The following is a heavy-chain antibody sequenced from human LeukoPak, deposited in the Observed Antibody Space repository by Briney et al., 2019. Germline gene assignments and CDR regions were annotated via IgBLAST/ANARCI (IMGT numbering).Heavy chain of an antibody. Sequence: SETLSLTCTVSGGSISSSGYYWSWIRQPPGKGLEGNGSIRYSGSTYHNPSLKSRVTISVDTPKNQFSLKLSSVTVADTAVYYCARQSGPVDYWGQGTLVTVSS. CDR3: ARQSGPVDY. CDR1: GGSISSSGYY. J-gene: IGHJ4*02. CDR2: IRYSGST. V-gene: IGHV4-39*01.